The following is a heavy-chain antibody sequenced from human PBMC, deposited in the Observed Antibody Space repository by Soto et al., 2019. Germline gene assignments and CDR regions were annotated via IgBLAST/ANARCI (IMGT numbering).Heavy chain of an antibody. CDR1: GFIFSTYW. Sequence: EVQLVESGGGLVQPGGSLRLSCAASGFIFSTYWMSWVRQAPGKGLEWVANIKEDGGEEYYVDTVKGRFTISRDNAKNSLYLQMNSLRAEDTAVYYCARRDYERVDSFDIWGQGTLVTVSS. CDR3: ARRDYERVDSFDI. J-gene: IGHJ3*02. V-gene: IGHV3-7*01. D-gene: IGHD3-16*01. CDR2: IKEDGGEE.